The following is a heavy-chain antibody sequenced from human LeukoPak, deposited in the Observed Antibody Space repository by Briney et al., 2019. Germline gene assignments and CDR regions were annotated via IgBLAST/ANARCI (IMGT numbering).Heavy chain of an antibody. CDR2: ISAYNGNT. Sequence: ASVKVSCKASGYTFTSYGISWVRQAPGPGLEGMGWISAYNGNTNYAQKLQRRVTMTTDTSTSTAYMELRSLRSDDTAVYYCARDRAAAGRDFDYWDQGTRVIVSS. V-gene: IGHV1-18*01. D-gene: IGHD6-13*01. CDR1: GYTFTSYG. J-gene: IGHJ4*02. CDR3: ARDRAAAGRDFDY.